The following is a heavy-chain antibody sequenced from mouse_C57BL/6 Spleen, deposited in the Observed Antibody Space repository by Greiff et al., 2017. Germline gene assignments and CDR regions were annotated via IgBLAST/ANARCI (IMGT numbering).Heavy chain of an antibody. CDR1: GYAFSSSW. Sequence: VQVVESGPELVKPGASVKISCKASGYAFSSSWMNWVKQRPGKGLEWIGRIYPGDGDTNYNGKFKGKATLTADKSSSTAYMQLSSLTSEDSAVYFCAKGIYYDYDGFAYWGQGTLVTVSA. V-gene: IGHV1-82*01. J-gene: IGHJ3*01. D-gene: IGHD2-4*01. CDR3: AKGIYYDYDGFAY. CDR2: IYPGDGDT.